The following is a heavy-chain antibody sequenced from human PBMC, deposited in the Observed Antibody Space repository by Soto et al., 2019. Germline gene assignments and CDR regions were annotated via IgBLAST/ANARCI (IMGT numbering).Heavy chain of an antibody. CDR2: INPNSGGT. J-gene: IGHJ4*02. Sequence: ASVKVSCKASGYTFTGYYMHWVRQAPGQGLEWMGWINPNSGGTNYAQKFQGWVTMTRDTSISTAYMELSRLRSDDTAVYYCASGREGFFYDSSGYSVFDYSCQGTLVTVSS. D-gene: IGHD3-22*01. CDR3: ASGREGFFYDSSGYSVFDY. V-gene: IGHV1-2*04. CDR1: GYTFTGYY.